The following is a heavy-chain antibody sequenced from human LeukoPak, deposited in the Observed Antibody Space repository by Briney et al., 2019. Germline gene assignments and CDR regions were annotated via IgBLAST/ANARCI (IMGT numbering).Heavy chain of an antibody. Sequence: GGSLRLSCAASGFTFNIYEMNWVRQAPGKGLEWISHINTDSSSIHYADSVKGRFTISRDNSKNTLYLQMNSLIPEDTAVYYCARQYISGQWYFDYWGQGTLVTVSS. D-gene: IGHD5-18*01. CDR1: GFTFNIYE. V-gene: IGHV3-48*01. J-gene: IGHJ4*02. CDR3: ARQYISGQWYFDY. CDR2: INTDSSSI.